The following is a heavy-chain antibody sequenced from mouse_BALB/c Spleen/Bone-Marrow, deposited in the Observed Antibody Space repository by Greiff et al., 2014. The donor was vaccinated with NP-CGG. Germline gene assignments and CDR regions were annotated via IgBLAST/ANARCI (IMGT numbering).Heavy chain of an antibody. CDR3: ARPRMITTSFEV. CDR1: GFTFSTYA. J-gene: IGHJ1*01. V-gene: IGHV5-9-1*01. D-gene: IGHD2-4*01. Sequence: EVMLVESGGGLVKPGGSLKLSCAASGFTFSTYAMSWVRQTPEKRLEWVATINSGGTYIYYADSVKGRFTISRDNAKNTLYLQMSSLWSEDTAMFYCARPRMITTSFEVWGAGTTVTVSS. CDR2: INSGGTYI.